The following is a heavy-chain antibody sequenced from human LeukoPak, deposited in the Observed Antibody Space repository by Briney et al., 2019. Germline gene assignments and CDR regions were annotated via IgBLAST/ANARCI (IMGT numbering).Heavy chain of an antibody. V-gene: IGHV1-2*02. CDR1: GYTFTGYY. D-gene: IGHD4-17*01. Sequence: ASVKVSCKASGYTFTGYYIHWVRQAPGQGLEWMGWINPNSGGTNYAQKFQGRVTMTRDTSISTAYMELSRLRSDDTAVYYCARTRRRIDYGDYYYYYGMDVWGQGTTVTVSS. CDR2: INPNSGGT. CDR3: ARTRRRIDYGDYYYYYGMDV. J-gene: IGHJ6*02.